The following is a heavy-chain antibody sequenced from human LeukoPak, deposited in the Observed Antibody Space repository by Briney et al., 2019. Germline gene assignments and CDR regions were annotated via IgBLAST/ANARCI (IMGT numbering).Heavy chain of an antibody. CDR3: AREGIAAAGRNDY. CDR2: ISYDGNTI. D-gene: IGHD6-13*01. V-gene: IGHV3-30*14. CDR1: EFTFSNYA. J-gene: IGHJ4*02. Sequence: GGSLRLSCAASEFTFSNYALHWVRQAPGKGLQWVAVISYDGNTIHYADSVKGRFIISRDNSKNTLYLQMNSLRAEDTAVYYCAREGIAAAGRNDYWGQGTLVTVSS.